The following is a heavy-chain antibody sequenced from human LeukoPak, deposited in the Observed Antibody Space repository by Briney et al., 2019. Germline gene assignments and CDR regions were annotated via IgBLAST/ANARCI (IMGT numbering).Heavy chain of an antibody. CDR1: GDTFSGYD. Sequence: GASVKVSCKASGDTFSGYDMSWVRQAPGQGLEWMGRINPNSGSTNYAQKLQGRVTMTRDTSKSTAYMELSRLRSDDPAVYYCAREGTSQLANAFDIWGQGTLVTVSS. D-gene: IGHD2-2*01. CDR3: AREGTSQLANAFDI. CDR2: INPNSGST. J-gene: IGHJ3*02. V-gene: IGHV1-2*06.